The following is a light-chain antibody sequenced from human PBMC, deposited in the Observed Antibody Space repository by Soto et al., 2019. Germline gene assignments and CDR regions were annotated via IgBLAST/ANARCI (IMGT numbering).Light chain of an antibody. V-gene: IGKV3-15*01. Sequence: ELVRTQSPATLSVSPGERATLSCRASQSVSIKLAWYQQKPGQAPRLLIYDTSTRATGIPARFSGSGTGTEFTLTISSLQSEDLAVYYCHQYNNWPPNTFGQGTRLEI. CDR3: HQYNNWPPNT. CDR1: QSVSIK. J-gene: IGKJ5*01. CDR2: DTS.